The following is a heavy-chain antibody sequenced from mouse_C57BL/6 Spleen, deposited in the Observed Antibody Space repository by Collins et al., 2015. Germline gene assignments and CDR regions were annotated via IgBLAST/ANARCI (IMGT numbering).Heavy chain of an antibody. J-gene: IGHJ2*01. CDR2: IYPGSGST. V-gene: IGHV1-55*01. D-gene: IGHD3-2*01. CDR1: GYTFTSYW. CDR3: ARGLDSFYYFDY. Sequence: QVQLQQPGAELVKPGASVKMSCKASGYTFTSYWITWVKQRPGQGLEWIGDIYPGSGSTNYNEKFKSKATLTVDTSSSTAYMQLSSLTSEDSAVYYCARGLDSFYYFDYWGQGTTLTVSS.